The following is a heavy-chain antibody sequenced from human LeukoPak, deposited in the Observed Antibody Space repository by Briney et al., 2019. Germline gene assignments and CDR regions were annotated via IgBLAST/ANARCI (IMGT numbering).Heavy chain of an antibody. CDR3: AKRAYDYGDYIGY. CDR2: ISGSGGST. D-gene: IGHD4-17*01. Sequence: QPGGSLRLSCAASGFTFSSYAMNWVRQAPGKGLEWVSTISGSGGSTYYADSVKGRFTISRDNSKNTLYVQMNSLRAEDTAVYYCAKRAYDYGDYIGYWGQETLVTVSS. CDR1: GFTFSSYA. V-gene: IGHV3-23*01. J-gene: IGHJ4*02.